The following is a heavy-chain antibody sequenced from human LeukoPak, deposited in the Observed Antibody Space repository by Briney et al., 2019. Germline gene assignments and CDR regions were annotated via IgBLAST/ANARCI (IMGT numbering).Heavy chain of an antibody. CDR3: ATGAGCGY. Sequence: GGSLRLSCAASGFTFSSYWMTWVRQAPGKGLEWVANIKQDGSERNYVDSVKGRFTISRDNAENSLYLQMNTLRDEDTAVYYCATGAGCGYWGQGTLVTVSS. CDR1: GFTFSSYW. D-gene: IGHD6-19*01. CDR2: IKQDGSER. J-gene: IGHJ4*02. V-gene: IGHV3-7*03.